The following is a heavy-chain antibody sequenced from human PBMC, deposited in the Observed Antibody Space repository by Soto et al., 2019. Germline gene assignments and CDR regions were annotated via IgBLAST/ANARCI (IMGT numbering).Heavy chain of an antibody. J-gene: IGHJ4*02. CDR2: INPIVGTA. D-gene: IGHD3-22*01. V-gene: IGHV1-69*12. CDR1: GGTFSSYA. CDR3: ERRALSCYYEYFDY. Sequence: QVQLVQSGAEVKKPGSSVKVSCKASGGTFSSYAISWVRQAPGQGLEWMGGINPIVGTANYAQKFQGRVTITEDQSRSNDYVGQSSLRSEDTGVYYCERRALSCYYEYFDYWGQGTLVTVSS.